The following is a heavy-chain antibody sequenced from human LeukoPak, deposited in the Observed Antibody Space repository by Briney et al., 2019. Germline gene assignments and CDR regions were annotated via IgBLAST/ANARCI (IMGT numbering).Heavy chain of an antibody. J-gene: IGHJ6*02. V-gene: IGHV1-18*01. CDR1: GYTFTSYG. CDR2: ISAYNGNT. CDR3: ARDAPLRFLEWSRLDV. Sequence: GASVKVSCKASGYTFTSYGISWVRQAPGQGLEWMGWISAYNGNTNYAQKLHGRVTMTTDTSTSTAYMELRSLRSDDTAVYYCARDAPLRFLEWSRLDVWGQGTTVTVSS. D-gene: IGHD3-3*01.